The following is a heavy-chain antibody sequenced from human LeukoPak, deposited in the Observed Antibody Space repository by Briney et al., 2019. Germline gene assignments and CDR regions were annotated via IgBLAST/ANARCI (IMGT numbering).Heavy chain of an antibody. V-gene: IGHV3-21*01. CDR2: ISSSSSYI. CDR3: ARVLVGESGMDG. CDR1: GFTFSTYN. Sequence: GGSLRLSCAASGFTFSTYNMNWVRQAPGKGLEWVSYISSSSSYIYNADSVKGRFTISRDNAKNSLYLQMKSLRAEDTAVYYCARVLVGESGMDGWGQGTTVTVS. J-gene: IGHJ6*02. D-gene: IGHD3-16*01.